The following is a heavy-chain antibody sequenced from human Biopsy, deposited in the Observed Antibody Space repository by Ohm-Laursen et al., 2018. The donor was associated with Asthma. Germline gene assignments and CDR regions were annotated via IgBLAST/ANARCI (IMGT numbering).Heavy chain of an antibody. D-gene: IGHD6-19*01. CDR2: IYSGGTS. CDR1: GFTFSRDH. CDR3: ARGDSSGWSHYYFDY. Sequence: SLRLSCAASGFTFSRDHMFWIRQAPGKGLEWVSVIYSGGTSPTADSVRGRFTISRDFSKNTLHLQMHSLRVEDTAVYYCARGDSSGWSHYYFDYWGQGTLVTVSS. J-gene: IGHJ4*02. V-gene: IGHV3-53*01.